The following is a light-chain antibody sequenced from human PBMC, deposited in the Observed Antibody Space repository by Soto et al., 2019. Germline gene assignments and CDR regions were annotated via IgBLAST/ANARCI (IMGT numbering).Light chain of an antibody. V-gene: IGLV1-51*01. CDR3: GSWDSSLTAGV. CDR1: SSNIGNNY. Sequence: QSALTQPPSVSAAPGQKVTISCSGRSSNIGNNYVSWYQHLPGTAPKLLIYDNNNRPSGIPDRFSGSKSGTSATLTITGLQTGDEADYYCGSWDSSLTAGVFGGGTKLTVL. J-gene: IGLJ3*02. CDR2: DNN.